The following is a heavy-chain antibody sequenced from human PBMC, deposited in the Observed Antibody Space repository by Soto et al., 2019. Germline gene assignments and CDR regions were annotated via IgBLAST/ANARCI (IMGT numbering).Heavy chain of an antibody. Sequence: SVKVSCKASGGTFSSYTISWVRQAPGQGLEWMGRIIPILGIANYAQKFQGRVTITADKSTSTAYMELSSLRSEDTAVYYCARDRGVTSAFDIWGQGTMVTFSS. CDR2: IIPILGIA. CDR3: ARDRGVTSAFDI. V-gene: IGHV1-69*04. D-gene: IGHD3-10*01. CDR1: GGTFSSYT. J-gene: IGHJ3*02.